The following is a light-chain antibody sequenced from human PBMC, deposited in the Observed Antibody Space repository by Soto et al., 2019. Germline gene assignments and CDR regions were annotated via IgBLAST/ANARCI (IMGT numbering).Light chain of an antibody. CDR3: SSYTSSSTLYV. V-gene: IGLV2-14*03. Sequence: QSALTQPTSVSGSPGQSITISCTGVSSDIGGYNHVSWYQQHPGKVPRLIIYDVDNRPLGVSDRFSGSQSGNTASLSISGLQAEDEADYYCSSYTSSSTLYVFGTGTKVTVL. J-gene: IGLJ1*01. CDR1: SSDIGGYNH. CDR2: DVD.